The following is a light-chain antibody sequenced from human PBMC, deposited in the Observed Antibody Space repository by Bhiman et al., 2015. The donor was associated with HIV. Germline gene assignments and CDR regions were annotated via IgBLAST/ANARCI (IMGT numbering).Light chain of an antibody. CDR3: QVWDSASDHVV. CDR2: YDS. CDR1: NIGITS. V-gene: IGLV3-21*04. Sequence: VLTQPPSVSLAPGKTARITCGGNNIGITSVHWYQQKPGQAPVLVIYYDSDRPSGIPERFSGSNSGNTATLTISRVEAGDEADYYCQVWDSASDHVVFGGGTKLTVL. J-gene: IGLJ2*01.